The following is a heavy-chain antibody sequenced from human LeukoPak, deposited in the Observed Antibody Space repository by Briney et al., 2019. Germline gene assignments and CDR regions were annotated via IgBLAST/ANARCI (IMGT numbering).Heavy chain of an antibody. CDR2: ISYDGSNK. Sequence: GGFLRLSCAASGFTFSSYGMHWVRQAPGKGLEWVAVISYDGSNKYYADSVKGRFTISRDNSKNTLYLQMNSLRAEDTAVYYCAGDILTGPGAFDIWGQGTMVTVSS. CDR3: AGDILTGPGAFDI. V-gene: IGHV3-30*03. J-gene: IGHJ3*02. D-gene: IGHD3-9*01. CDR1: GFTFSSYG.